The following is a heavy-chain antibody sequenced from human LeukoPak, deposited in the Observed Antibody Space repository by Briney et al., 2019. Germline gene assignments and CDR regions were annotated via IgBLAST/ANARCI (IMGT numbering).Heavy chain of an antibody. Sequence: SETLSLTCTVSGASVSSGRHYWTWIRQPAGKGLEWIGRIYTSGTTKYDPSLESRVAISMGTSKNQFSLKLTSVTAADTAVYYCARLSGYYDSSPEVWGQGTLVAVSS. V-gene: IGHV4-61*02. D-gene: IGHD3-22*01. CDR1: GASVSSGRHY. CDR2: IYTSGTT. CDR3: ARLSGYYDSSPEV. J-gene: IGHJ4*02.